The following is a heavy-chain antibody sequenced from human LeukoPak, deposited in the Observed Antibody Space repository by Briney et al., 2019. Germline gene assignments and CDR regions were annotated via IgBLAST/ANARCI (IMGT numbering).Heavy chain of an antibody. D-gene: IGHD6-19*01. CDR1: GSTFINSA. J-gene: IGHJ4*02. CDR3: AANLIAVAGSWY. V-gene: IGHV1-58*02. Sequence: SVKVSCTVSGSTFINSAMQWVRQARGQRPEWIGWIAVGSGDTNYTHKFLERFTITMDISTTTAHLELSGLTSEDTAVYYCAANLIAVAGSWYWGQGTLVTVSS. CDR2: IAVGSGDT.